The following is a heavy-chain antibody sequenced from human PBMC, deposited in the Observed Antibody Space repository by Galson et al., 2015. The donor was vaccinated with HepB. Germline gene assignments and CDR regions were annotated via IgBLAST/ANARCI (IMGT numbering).Heavy chain of an antibody. CDR3: TRDFAEMATDY. Sequence: SLRPSCAVSGFTFSDYRMNWVRQAPGKGLEWISYISRSSIVIYYADFVKGRFTISRDNAKNLLYLQMNSLTDEDTAVYYCTRDFAEMATDYWGQGTMVTVSS. CDR2: ISRSSIVI. D-gene: IGHD5-24*01. V-gene: IGHV3-48*02. CDR1: GFTFSDYR. J-gene: IGHJ4*02.